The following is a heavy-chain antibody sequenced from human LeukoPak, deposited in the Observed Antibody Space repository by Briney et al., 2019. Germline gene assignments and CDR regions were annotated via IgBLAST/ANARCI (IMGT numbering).Heavy chain of an antibody. V-gene: IGHV3-30*01. Sequence: GGSLRLSCAASGFTFSSYAMHWVRQAPGKGLEWVAVISYDGSNKYYADSVKGRFTIPRDNSKNTLYLQMNSLRAEDTAVYYCAREAPRQYPFDYWGQGTLVTVSS. D-gene: IGHD2-2*01. J-gene: IGHJ4*02. CDR1: GFTFSSYA. CDR3: AREAPRQYPFDY. CDR2: ISYDGSNK.